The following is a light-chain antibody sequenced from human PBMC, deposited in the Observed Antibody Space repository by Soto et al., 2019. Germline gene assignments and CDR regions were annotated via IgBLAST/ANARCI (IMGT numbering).Light chain of an antibody. J-gene: IGLJ2*01. CDR3: GTWDSSLSVVV. CDR2: DNN. CDR1: SPNIGTNY. V-gene: IGLV1-51*01. Sequence: QSVLTQPPSVSAAPGQTVTISCSGSSPNIGTNYVSWYQHFPGTAPKLLIYDNNKRPSGIPDRFSGSRSGTSATLDITGLQTGDEADYYCGTWDSSLSVVVFGGGTKLTVL.